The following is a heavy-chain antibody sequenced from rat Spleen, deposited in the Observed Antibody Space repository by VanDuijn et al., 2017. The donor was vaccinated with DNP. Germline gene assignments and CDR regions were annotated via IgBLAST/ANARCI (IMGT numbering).Heavy chain of an antibody. CDR2: ITNSGGST. CDR1: GFTFSNYD. J-gene: IGHJ2*01. V-gene: IGHV5S23*01. CDR3: ARPDY. Sequence: EVQLVESGGGLVQPGRSLKLSCAASGFTFSNYDMAWVRQAPTKGLEWVASITNSGGSTYYRDSVKGRFTVSRDNAKSTLYLQMDSLRSEDTATYYCARPDYWGQGVMVTVSS.